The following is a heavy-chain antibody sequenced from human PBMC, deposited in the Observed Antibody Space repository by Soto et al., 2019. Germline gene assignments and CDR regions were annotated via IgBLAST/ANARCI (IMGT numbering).Heavy chain of an antibody. Sequence: ASVKVSCKASGYTFTSYGISWVRQAPGQGLEWMGWISAYNGNTNYAQKLQGRVTMTTDTSTSTAYMELRSLRSDDTAVYYCARDRDLEQRWLQTMAYWGQGTLVTVSS. D-gene: IGHD5-12*01. J-gene: IGHJ4*02. V-gene: IGHV1-18*01. CDR3: ARDRDLEQRWLQTMAY. CDR1: GYTFTSYG. CDR2: ISAYNGNT.